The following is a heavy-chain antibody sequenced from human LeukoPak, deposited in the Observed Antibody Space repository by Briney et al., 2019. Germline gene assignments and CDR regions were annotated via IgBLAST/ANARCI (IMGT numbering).Heavy chain of an antibody. Sequence: SETLSLTCTVSGGSINSGGYYWSWIRQPPGKGLEWIASINYSGSTYYNPSLKSRVTISVDTSENQFSLKLSSVTAADTAVYYCARYVVYGSGKYYFDYWGQGTLVTVSS. J-gene: IGHJ4*02. D-gene: IGHD3-10*01. CDR1: GGSINSGGYY. V-gene: IGHV4-39*01. CDR2: INYSGST. CDR3: ARYVVYGSGKYYFDY.